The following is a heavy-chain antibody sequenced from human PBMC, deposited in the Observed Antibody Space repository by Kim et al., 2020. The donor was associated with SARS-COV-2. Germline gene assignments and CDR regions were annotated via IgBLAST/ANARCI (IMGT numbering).Heavy chain of an antibody. CDR3: ARDEIAAAGTWGWFDP. CDR2: IYYSGST. D-gene: IGHD6-13*01. CDR1: GGSISSGGYY. V-gene: IGHV4-31*03. J-gene: IGHJ5*02. Sequence: SETLSLTCTVSGGSISSGGYYWSWIRQHPGKGLEWIGYIYYSGSTYYNPSLKSRVTISVDTSKNQFSLKLSSVTAADTAVYYCARDEIAAAGTWGWFDPWGQGTLVTVSS.